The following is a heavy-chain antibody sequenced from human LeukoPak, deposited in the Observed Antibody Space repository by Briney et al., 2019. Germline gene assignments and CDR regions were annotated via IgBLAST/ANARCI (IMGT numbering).Heavy chain of an antibody. Sequence: GGSLRLSCAASGFIFSEFYMSWVRQSPGKGLEWISYISGSGHDINYVDSVKGRFTVSGDNAKNSVYLQMNSLSADDTAIYYCARTARSGDIRGQGTLVTVSS. J-gene: IGHJ4*02. V-gene: IGHV3-11*01. D-gene: IGHD1-1*01. CDR1: GFIFSEFY. CDR2: ISGSGHDI. CDR3: ARTARSGDI.